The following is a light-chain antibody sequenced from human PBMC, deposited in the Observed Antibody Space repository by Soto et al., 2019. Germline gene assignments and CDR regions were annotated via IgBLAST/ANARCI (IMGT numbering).Light chain of an antibody. Sequence: QSVLTQPPSASGTPGQRVTISCSGSSSNIGSNYVYWYQQLPGTAPKLLIYRNNQRPSGVPDRFSGSKSGNTASLTVSGLQSEDEADYYCSSFTGNGKSWVFGGGTKLTVL. V-gene: IGLV1-47*01. CDR3: SSFTGNGKSWV. CDR1: SSNIGSNY. CDR2: RNN. J-gene: IGLJ3*02.